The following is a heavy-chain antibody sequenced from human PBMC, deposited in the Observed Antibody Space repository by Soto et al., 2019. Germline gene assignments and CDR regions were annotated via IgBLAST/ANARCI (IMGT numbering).Heavy chain of an antibody. CDR2: ISGSGGST. D-gene: IGHD5-18*01. CDR1: GFTFSSYA. CDR3: AKDGGNGYSYGYDY. J-gene: IGHJ4*02. V-gene: IGHV3-23*01. Sequence: AGGSLRLSCAASGFTFSSYAMSWVRQAPGKGLEWVSAISGSGGSTYYADSVKGRFTISRDNSKNTLYLQMNSLRAEDTAVYYCAKDGGNGYSYGYDYWGQGTLVTVSS.